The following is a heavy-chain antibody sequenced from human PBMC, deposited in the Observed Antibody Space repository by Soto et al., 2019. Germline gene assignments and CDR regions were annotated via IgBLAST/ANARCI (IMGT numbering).Heavy chain of an antibody. Sequence: GGSLRLSCAASGFTFSSHWMSWVRQAPGKGLEWVANIKPDGSEKWYVDSVKGRFTISRDNAKNSLYLQMNSLRAEDTAVYYCAARITMIVVVPDDAFDIWGQGTMVTVSS. D-gene: IGHD3-22*01. CDR1: GFTFSSHW. J-gene: IGHJ3*02. CDR3: AARITMIVVVPDDAFDI. CDR2: IKPDGSEK. V-gene: IGHV3-7*02.